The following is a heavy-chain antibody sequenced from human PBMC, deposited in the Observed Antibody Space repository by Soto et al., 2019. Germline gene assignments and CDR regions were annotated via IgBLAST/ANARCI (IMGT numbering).Heavy chain of an antibody. CDR3: AKIWIQLWLLDY. CDR1: GFTFISHA. CDR2: ISGSGGST. Sequence: PGGSLRLSCAASGFTFISHAMSLVSQAPGKGLEWVSAISGSGGSTYYADSVKGRFTISRDNSKNTLYLQMNSLRAEDTAVYYCAKIWIQLWLLDYWGQGTLVTVSS. V-gene: IGHV3-23*01. D-gene: IGHD5-18*01. J-gene: IGHJ4*02.